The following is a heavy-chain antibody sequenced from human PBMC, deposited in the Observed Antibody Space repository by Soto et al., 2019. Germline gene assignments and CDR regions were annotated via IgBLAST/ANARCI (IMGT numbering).Heavy chain of an antibody. D-gene: IGHD2-15*01. J-gene: IGHJ4*02. Sequence: EVQLVESGGGLVKPGGYLRISCAASGITFSSYSMNWVRQAPGKGLEWVSSISSSSSYIYYADSVKGRFTISRDNAKNSLYLQMNSLRAEDTAVYYCASNTVVRGIFDYWGQGTLVTVSS. CDR1: GITFSSYS. CDR3: ASNTVVRGIFDY. V-gene: IGHV3-21*01. CDR2: ISSSSSYI.